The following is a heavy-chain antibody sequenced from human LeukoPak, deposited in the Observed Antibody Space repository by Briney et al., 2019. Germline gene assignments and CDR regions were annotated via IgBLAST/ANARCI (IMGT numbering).Heavy chain of an antibody. CDR1: GGSFSGYY. D-gene: IGHD6-13*01. J-gene: IGHJ3*02. CDR2: IYYSGST. CDR3: ARISSSWYFAFDI. V-gene: IGHV4-59*01. Sequence: SETLSLTCAVYGGSFSGYYWSGIRQPPGKGLEWIGYIYYSGSTNYNPSLKSRVTISVDTSKNQFSLKLSSVTAADTAVYYCARISSSWYFAFDIWGQGTMVTVSS.